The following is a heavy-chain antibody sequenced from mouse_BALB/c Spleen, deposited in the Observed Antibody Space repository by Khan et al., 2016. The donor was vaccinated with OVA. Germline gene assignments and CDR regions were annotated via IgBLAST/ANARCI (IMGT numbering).Heavy chain of an antibody. V-gene: IGHV1-9*01. J-gene: IGHJ2*01. Sequence: QVQLQQSGAELMKPGASVKISCKATGYTFSSYWLEWVKQRPGHGLEWIGEILPGSGSSNYNEKFKGKATFTADISSNTAYLQLSSLPSEDSAVYYCARVNYGSRDYFDDWGQGTTLTVSS. CDR2: ILPGSGSS. D-gene: IGHD1-1*01. CDR1: GYTFSSYW. CDR3: ARVNYGSRDYFDD.